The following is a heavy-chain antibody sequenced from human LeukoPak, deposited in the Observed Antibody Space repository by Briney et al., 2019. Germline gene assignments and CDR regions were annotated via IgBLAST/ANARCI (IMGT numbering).Heavy chain of an antibody. D-gene: IGHD1-1*01. CDR3: ARGGAFYWNPKY. CDR1: GFTVSDYY. J-gene: IGHJ4*02. V-gene: IGHV3-53*01. CDR2: LYTDDTT. Sequence: GGSLRLSCVASGFTVSDYYMSWVRQAPGKGLEWVSLLYTDDTTIYADSVEGRFTISRDDSKNTIYLHMTTLRGEDTAVYYCARGGAFYWNPKYWGQGTLVTVSS.